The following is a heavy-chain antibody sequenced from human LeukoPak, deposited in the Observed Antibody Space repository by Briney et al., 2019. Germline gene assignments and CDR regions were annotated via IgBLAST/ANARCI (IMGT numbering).Heavy chain of an antibody. V-gene: IGHV4-59*13. Sequence: SETLSLTCTLSGCSISTYYWSWIRQPPGKGLEWIGYIYHSGSTNYNPSLKSRVTISVDTSKHQFSLKLSSVTAADTAVYYCARGGGYASPIGYWGQGALVTVSS. CDR2: IYHSGST. D-gene: IGHD5-12*01. CDR3: ARGGGYASPIGY. CDR1: GCSISTYY. J-gene: IGHJ4*02.